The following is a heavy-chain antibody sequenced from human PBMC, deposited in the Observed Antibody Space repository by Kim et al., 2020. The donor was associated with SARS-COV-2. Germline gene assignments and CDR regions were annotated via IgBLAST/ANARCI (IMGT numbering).Heavy chain of an antibody. CDR3: ARGMVTREADY. D-gene: IGHD5-18*01. Sequence: SETLSLTCTVSGGSISSSSYYWGWIRQPPGKGLEWIGSIYYSGSTYYNPSLKSRVTISVDTSKNQFSLKLSSVTAADTAVYYCARGMVTREADYWGQGTLVTVSS. CDR1: GGSISSSSYY. CDR2: IYYSGST. J-gene: IGHJ4*02. V-gene: IGHV4-39*01.